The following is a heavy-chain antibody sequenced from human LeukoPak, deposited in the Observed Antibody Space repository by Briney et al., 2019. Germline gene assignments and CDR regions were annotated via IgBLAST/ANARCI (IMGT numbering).Heavy chain of an antibody. V-gene: IGHV5-51*01. Sequence: GESLKISWKGSGYSFTRKWIGWVRQMPGKGLEWMAIIYPGDSDTTYSPSFQGQVTISADKSINTAYLQWSSLKASDTAMYYCARRVVNNRNWYFDLWGRGTLVTVSS. CDR1: GYSFTRKW. CDR3: ARRVVNNRNWYFDL. CDR2: IYPGDSDT. J-gene: IGHJ2*01. D-gene: IGHD4-23*01.